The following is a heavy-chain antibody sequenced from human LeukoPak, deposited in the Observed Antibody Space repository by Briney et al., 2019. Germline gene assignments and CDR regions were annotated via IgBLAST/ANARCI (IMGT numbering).Heavy chain of an antibody. D-gene: IGHD6-6*01. CDR2: ISGSGGST. V-gene: IGHV3-23*01. J-gene: IGHJ4*02. CDR1: GFTFSSYA. CDR3: AKVAQRSSSSGYYFDY. Sequence: GGSLRLSCAASGFTFSSYAMSWVRQAPGKGLEWVSAISGSGGSTYYADSVKGRFTISRDNSKNTLYLQMNSLRAEDTAVYYCAKVAQRSSSSGYYFDYWGQGTLVTVSS.